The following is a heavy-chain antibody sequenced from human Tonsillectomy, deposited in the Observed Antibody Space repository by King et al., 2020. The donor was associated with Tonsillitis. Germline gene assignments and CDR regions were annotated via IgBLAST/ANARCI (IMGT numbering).Heavy chain of an antibody. J-gene: IGHJ4*02. CDR1: GYSISSGYY. CDR3: ARGGVPASHL. V-gene: IGHV4-38-2*01. CDR2: IYHSGNT. D-gene: IGHD2-15*01. Sequence: VQLQESGPGLVKPSETLSLTCAVSGYSISSGYYWGWIRQPPGKGLEWIGNIYHSGNTYYNPSLKSRVTISVDMSKNQFSVQLKSVTAADTAGYYCARGGVPASHLWGQGTLVTVSS.